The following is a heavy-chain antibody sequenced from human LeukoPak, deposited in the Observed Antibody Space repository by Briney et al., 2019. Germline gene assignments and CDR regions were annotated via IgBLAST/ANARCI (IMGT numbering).Heavy chain of an antibody. CDR2: ISSSGNTI. CDR1: GFAFSDFE. D-gene: IGHD3-22*01. Sequence: GGSLRLSRAASGFAFSDFEMNWVRQAPGKGLEWVSYISSSGNTIYYSDSVRGRFTISRDNAKNSLYLQMNSLRAEDTAVYYCASYYYDSSDMMAYGYWGQGTLVTVSS. J-gene: IGHJ4*02. CDR3: ASYYYDSSDMMAYGY. V-gene: IGHV3-48*03.